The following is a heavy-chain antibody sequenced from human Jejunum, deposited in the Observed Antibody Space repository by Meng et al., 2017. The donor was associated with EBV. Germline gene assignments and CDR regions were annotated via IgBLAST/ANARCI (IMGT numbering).Heavy chain of an antibody. CDR3: AKDGALGYCSGGSCYLDY. V-gene: IGHV3-30*18. Sequence: QVQLVESGGGGGQPGRSMRLSCEASGVTFSTYGMHWVRQAPGRGLEWVAAISSDGSSKYYADSVKGRFTISRDDFVSTLYLQMNSLRVEDAAAYYCAKDGALGYCSGGSCYLDYWGQGTLVTVSS. J-gene: IGHJ4*02. CDR1: GVTFSTYG. D-gene: IGHD2-15*01. CDR2: ISSDGSSK.